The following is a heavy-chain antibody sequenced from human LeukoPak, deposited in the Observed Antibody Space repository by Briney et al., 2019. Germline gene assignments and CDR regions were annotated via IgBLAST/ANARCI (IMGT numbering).Heavy chain of an antibody. Sequence: GRSLRLSCAASGFTFSSYAMHWVRQAPGKGREGVAVICYDGRKKYYADSVKGRFTISRHNPKNTLYLQINSLRAEDTDVYYCASLVLITPHYARSDYYHAFDIWGQGTMVTVSS. CDR2: ICYDGRKK. CDR3: ASLVLITPHYARSDYYHAFDI. V-gene: IGHV3-30*04. CDR1: GFTFSSYA. D-gene: IGHD3-3*01. J-gene: IGHJ3*02.